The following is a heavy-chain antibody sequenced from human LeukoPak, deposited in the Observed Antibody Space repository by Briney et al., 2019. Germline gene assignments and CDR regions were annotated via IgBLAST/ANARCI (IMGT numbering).Heavy chain of an antibody. CDR3: ARVYGSGSYYNH. Sequence: ASVKVSCKASGYTFTGYFMHWVRQAPGQGLEWMGWINPNSGGTVYAQKFQGRVTMTRDTSITTAYMDLSSLRSDDTAVYYCARVYGSGSYYNHWGQGILVTVSS. V-gene: IGHV1-2*02. CDR1: GYTFTGYF. J-gene: IGHJ5*02. CDR2: INPNSGGT. D-gene: IGHD3-10*01.